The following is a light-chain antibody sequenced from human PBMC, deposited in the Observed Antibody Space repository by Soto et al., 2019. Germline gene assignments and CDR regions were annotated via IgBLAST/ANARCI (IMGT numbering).Light chain of an antibody. Sequence: DIQMTQSPSTLSASVGDRVTITCRARQSISIWLAWYQQKPGKAPKLLIYDASILESGVPSRFSGSGSGTEFTLTISSLQPDDFATYYCQQYNSYRPFGQGTKVELK. CDR1: QSISIW. V-gene: IGKV1-5*01. CDR3: QQYNSYRP. J-gene: IGKJ1*01. CDR2: DAS.